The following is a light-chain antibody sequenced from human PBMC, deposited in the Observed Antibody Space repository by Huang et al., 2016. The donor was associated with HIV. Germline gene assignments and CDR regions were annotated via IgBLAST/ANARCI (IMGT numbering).Light chain of an antibody. CDR1: RGISSG. CDR2: DAS. V-gene: IGKV1D-13*01. J-gene: IGKJ5*01. Sequence: AIQLTQSPSSLSASVGARVTITCRASRGISSGLAWYQQKPGKAPKLLIFDASSLESGVPSRFSGSGSGTDFTLTISSLQPEDFATYYCQQFNNYLTFGQGTRLEIQ. CDR3: QQFNNYLT.